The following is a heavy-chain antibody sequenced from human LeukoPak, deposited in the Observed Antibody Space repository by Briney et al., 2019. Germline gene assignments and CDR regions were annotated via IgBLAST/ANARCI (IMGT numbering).Heavy chain of an antibody. Sequence: GGSLRLSCVVSGFTFSTSAMSWVRQAPGKGLEWVSAISGSGNITYYADSVKGRFTISRDNSKNTLYLQMNSLRAEDTAVYYCANPRYYYGSKGYWGQGTLVTVSS. J-gene: IGHJ4*02. D-gene: IGHD3-10*01. CDR1: GFTFSTSA. V-gene: IGHV3-23*01. CDR2: ISGSGNIT. CDR3: ANPRYYYGSKGY.